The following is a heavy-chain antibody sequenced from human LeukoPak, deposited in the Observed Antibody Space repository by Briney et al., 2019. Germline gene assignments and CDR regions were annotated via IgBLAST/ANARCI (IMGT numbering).Heavy chain of an antibody. CDR1: GGSISSYY. V-gene: IGHV4-59*08. J-gene: IGHJ4*02. CDR2: IYYSGST. D-gene: IGHD3-22*01. Sequence: PSETLSLTCTVSGGSISSYYWSWIRQPPGKGLEWIGYIYYSGSTNYNPSLKSRVTISVDTSKNQFSLKLSSVTAADTAVYYCARQEDYYDSAFDYWGQGTLVTVSS. CDR3: ARQEDYYDSAFDY.